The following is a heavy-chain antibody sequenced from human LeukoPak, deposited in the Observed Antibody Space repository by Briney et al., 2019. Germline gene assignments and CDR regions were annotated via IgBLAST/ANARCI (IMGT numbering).Heavy chain of an antibody. CDR3: AKIGFGAVAGAEAFDI. D-gene: IGHD6-19*01. Sequence: GSLRLSCAASGFTFSSYGMHWVRQAPGKGLEWVAVISYDGSNKYYADSVKGRFTISRDNSKNTLYLQMNSLRAEDTAVYYCAKIGFGAVAGAEAFDIWGQGTMVTVSS. J-gene: IGHJ3*02. CDR2: ISYDGSNK. V-gene: IGHV3-30*18. CDR1: GFTFSSYG.